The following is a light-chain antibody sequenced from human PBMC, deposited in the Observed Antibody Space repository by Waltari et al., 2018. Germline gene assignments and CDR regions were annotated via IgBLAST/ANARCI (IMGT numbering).Light chain of an antibody. CDR2: WAS. CDR1: QSVFFSATNKNY. CDR3: HNYYNIPHI. V-gene: IGKV4-1*01. J-gene: IGKJ2*01. Sequence: DLVMTQSPDSLAVSLGERATINCKSSQSVFFSATNKNYLAWYQQRPGQPPKLLIYWASTRESGVPERFSGSGSATDFTLTISSLQAEDVAVDYCHNYYNIPHIFGQGTKVEIK.